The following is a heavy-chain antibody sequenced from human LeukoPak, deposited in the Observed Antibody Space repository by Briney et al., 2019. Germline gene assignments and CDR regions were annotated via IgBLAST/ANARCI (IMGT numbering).Heavy chain of an antibody. Sequence: PSETLSLTCAVYGGSFSGYYWSWVRQAPGKGLEWVSVIYSGGSTYYADSVKGRFTISRDNSKNTLYLQMNSLRAEDTAVYYCASLGDYYDSSGYYYWGQGTLVTVSS. CDR3: ASLGDYYDSSGYYY. V-gene: IGHV3-53*01. J-gene: IGHJ4*02. CDR1: GGSFSGYY. CDR2: IYSGGST. D-gene: IGHD3-22*01.